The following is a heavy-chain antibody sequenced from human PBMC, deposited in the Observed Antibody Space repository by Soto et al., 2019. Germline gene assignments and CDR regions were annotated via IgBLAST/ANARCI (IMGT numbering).Heavy chain of an antibody. Sequence: SETLSLTCTVSGPSISSSTYYWGWIRQPPGKGLEWIGSVYYSENTYYNPSLKSRVTISVDTSKNLFSLKLTSVTAADTATYYCARPQFSGTYHDTFNIWGQGTMVTVSS. CDR1: GPSISSSTYY. CDR2: VYYSENT. V-gene: IGHV4-39*02. D-gene: IGHD1-26*01. CDR3: ARPQFSGTYHDTFNI. J-gene: IGHJ3*02.